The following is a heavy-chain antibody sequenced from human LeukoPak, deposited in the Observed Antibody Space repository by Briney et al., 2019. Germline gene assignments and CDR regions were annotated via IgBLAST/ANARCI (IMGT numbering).Heavy chain of an antibody. CDR1: GYTFTAYY. CDR2: INPNSGDT. CDR3: ARHFNLKGFDS. Sequence: ASVKVSFKASGYTFTAYYMHWVRQAPGKGLEWMGWINPNSGDTNYAQEFQGRVTMTRDTSIRTVYMELSRLRSDDTAVYYCARHFNLKGFDSWGQGTLITVSS. J-gene: IGHJ4*02. D-gene: IGHD3-9*01. V-gene: IGHV1-2*02.